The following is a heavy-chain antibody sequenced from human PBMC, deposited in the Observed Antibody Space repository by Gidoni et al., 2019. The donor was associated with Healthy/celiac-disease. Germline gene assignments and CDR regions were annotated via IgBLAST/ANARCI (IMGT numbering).Heavy chain of an antibody. V-gene: IGHV4-59*08. CDR2: IYYSGST. CDR3: ARRRGGRGHAFDI. Sequence: QVQLQESGPGLVKPSETLSLTCTVSGGSISSYYWSWIRQPPGKGLEWIGYIYYSGSTNYNPSLKSRVTISVDTSKNQFSLKLSSVTAEDTAVYYCARRRGGRGHAFDIWGQGTMVTVSS. D-gene: IGHD2-15*01. CDR1: GGSISSYY. J-gene: IGHJ3*02.